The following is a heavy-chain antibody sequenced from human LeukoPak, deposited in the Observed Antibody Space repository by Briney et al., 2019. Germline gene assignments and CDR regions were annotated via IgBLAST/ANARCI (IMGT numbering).Heavy chain of an antibody. V-gene: IGHV4-39*01. Sequence: SETLSLTCTVSGGSISSSSYYWGWIRQPPGKGLEWIGSIYYSGSTYYNPSLKSRVTISVDTSKNQFSLKLSSVTAADTAVYYCARVPTYSGSYSFDYWGQGTLVTVSS. D-gene: IGHD1-26*01. CDR3: ARVPTYSGSYSFDY. J-gene: IGHJ4*02. CDR2: IYYSGST. CDR1: GGSISSSSYY.